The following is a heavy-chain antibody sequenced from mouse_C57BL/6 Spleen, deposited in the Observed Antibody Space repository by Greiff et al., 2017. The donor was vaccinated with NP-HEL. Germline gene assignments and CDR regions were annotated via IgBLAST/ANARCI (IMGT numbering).Heavy chain of an antibody. CDR1: GYAFSSYW. D-gene: IGHD2-1*01. V-gene: IGHV1-80*01. CDR2: IYPGDGDT. CDR3: ARKGIYYGNYDARDY. Sequence: VQLQQSGAELVKPGASVKISCKASGYAFSSYWMNWVKQRPGKGLEWIGQIYPGDGDTNYHGKFKGQATLTADKSSSPAYMQLSSLTSEDSAVYFCARKGIYYGNYDARDYWGQGTSVTVSA. J-gene: IGHJ4*01.